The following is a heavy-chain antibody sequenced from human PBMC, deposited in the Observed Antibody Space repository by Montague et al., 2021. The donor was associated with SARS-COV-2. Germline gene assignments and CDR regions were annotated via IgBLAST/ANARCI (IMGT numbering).Heavy chain of an antibody. V-gene: IGHV3-30-3*01. CDR2: ISYDGSKK. CDR1: EFTFSNYA. J-gene: IGHJ4*02. CDR3: ARESVRAVAGDFDY. Sequence: SLRLSCAASEFTFSNYAMHWVRQAPDKGLEWVAFISYDGSKKYYADSVKGRFTISRDNSKNTLYLQMNSLRAEDTAVYYCARESVRAVAGDFDYWGQGTLVTVSS. D-gene: IGHD6-19*01.